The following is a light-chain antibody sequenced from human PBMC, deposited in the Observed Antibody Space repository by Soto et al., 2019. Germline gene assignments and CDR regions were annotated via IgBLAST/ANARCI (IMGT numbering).Light chain of an antibody. J-gene: IGKJ5*01. V-gene: IGKV3-20*01. CDR1: QSVGGKY. CDR2: GVS. CDR3: QQYGSSPIT. Sequence: EIVLTQSPGTLSLAPGERATLSCRASQSVGGKYLAWYQQKAGQPPRRLIYGVSSRATGIPDRFSGSGSGTDFTLTISRLEAEDFAVYYCQQYGSSPITFGQGTRLEIK.